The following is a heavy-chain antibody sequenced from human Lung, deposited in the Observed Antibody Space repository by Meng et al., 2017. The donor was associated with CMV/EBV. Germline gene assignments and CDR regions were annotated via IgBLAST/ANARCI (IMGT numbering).Heavy chain of an antibody. CDR2: VSAYSGHT. D-gene: IGHD5-18*01. CDR3: AAGEGQLSLDH. CDR1: PYTFINYQ. J-gene: IGHJ4*02. V-gene: IGHV1-18*01. Sequence: ASXXVSCKAFPYTFINYQFNWLRLVPGQGLEWMGRVSAYSGHTHYAQNFQGRVILSTETSTDTVFMQLTGLTADDTAIYYCAAGEGQLSLDHWGQGTLVT.